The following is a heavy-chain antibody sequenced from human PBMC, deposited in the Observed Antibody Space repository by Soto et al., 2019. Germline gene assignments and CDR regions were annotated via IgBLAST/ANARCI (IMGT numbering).Heavy chain of an antibody. CDR2: ISGSGGNT. CDR3: ARGGSRDGDYIVD. Sequence: EVQLLESGGGLVQPGGSLRLSCAASGFTFSNYVMTWVRQAPGKGLEWVSAISGSGGNTYYADSVKGRFTISRDNSKNTLYLQMNSLRAEDTAVYYCARGGSRDGDYIVDWGQGTLVTVSS. CDR1: GFTFSNYV. D-gene: IGHD4-17*01. V-gene: IGHV3-23*01. J-gene: IGHJ4*02.